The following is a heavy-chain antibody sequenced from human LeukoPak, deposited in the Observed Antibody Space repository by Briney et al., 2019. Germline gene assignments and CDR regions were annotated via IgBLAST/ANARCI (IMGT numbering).Heavy chain of an antibody. CDR2: ISSSSSTI. D-gene: IGHD3-10*01. CDR1: GFTFSSYS. J-gene: IGHJ4*02. V-gene: IGHV3-48*04. Sequence: GGSLRLSCAASGFTFSSYSMNWVRQAPGKGLEWVSYISSSSSTIYYADSVKGRFTISRDNAKNSLYLQMNSLRAEDTALYYCAKDKYGSGSISFDYWGQGTLVTVSS. CDR3: AKDKYGSGSISFDY.